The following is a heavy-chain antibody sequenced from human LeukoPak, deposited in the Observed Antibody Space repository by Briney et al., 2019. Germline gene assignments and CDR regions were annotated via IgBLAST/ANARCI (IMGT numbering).Heavy chain of an antibody. D-gene: IGHD6-13*01. V-gene: IGHV4-39*01. J-gene: IGHJ4*02. CDR2: IYYSGST. CDR1: GGSISSSSYY. CDR3: ARIRQQQLAL. Sequence: PSETLSLTCTVSGGSISSSSYYWGWIRQPPGKGLEWIGSIYYSGSTYYNPSLKSRVTISVDTSKNQFSLKLSSVTAADTAVYYSARIRQQQLALWGQGTLVTVSS.